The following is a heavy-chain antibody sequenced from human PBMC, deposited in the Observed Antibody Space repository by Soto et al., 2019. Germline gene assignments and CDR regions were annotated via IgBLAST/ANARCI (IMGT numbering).Heavy chain of an antibody. J-gene: IGHJ6*02. CDR1: GYTFTSYD. Sequence: ASVKVSCKASGYTFTSYDMNWVRQAPGQGLEWMGWISAYNGNTNYSQKLQGRVTITRDTSTSTAYMELSSLRSEDTAVYYCARSLGYCTNGVCPMDVWGQGTTVTVS. CDR2: ISAYNGNT. CDR3: ARSLGYCTNGVCPMDV. V-gene: IGHV1-18*01. D-gene: IGHD2-8*01.